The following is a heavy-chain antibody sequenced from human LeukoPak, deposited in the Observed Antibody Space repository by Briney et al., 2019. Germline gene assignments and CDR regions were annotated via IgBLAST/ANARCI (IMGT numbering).Heavy chain of an antibody. V-gene: IGHV1-69*13. Sequence: SAKVSCKASGGTFSGYAISWVRQAPGQGLEWMGGIIPIFGTANYAQKFQGRVTITADESTSTAYMELSSLRSEDTAVYYCARDMQAGREGNYWGQGTLVTVSS. CDR2: IIPIFGTA. J-gene: IGHJ4*02. CDR3: ARDMQAGREGNY. CDR1: GGTFSGYA. D-gene: IGHD2-2*01.